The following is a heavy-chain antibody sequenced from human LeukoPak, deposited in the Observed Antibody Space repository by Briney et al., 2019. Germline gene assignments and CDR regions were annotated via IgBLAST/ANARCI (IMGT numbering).Heavy chain of an antibody. J-gene: IGHJ4*02. V-gene: IGHV3-33*01. CDR3: ARDTSSGWYLTR. Sequence: GGSLRLSCEASGFTFSNYGMHWVRQAPGKGLEWVAVIWYDGSNKYYADSVKGRFTISRDNSKNTLYLQMNSLRAEDTAVYYCARDTSSGWYLTRWGQGTLVTVSP. D-gene: IGHD6-19*01. CDR1: GFTFSNYG. CDR2: IWYDGSNK.